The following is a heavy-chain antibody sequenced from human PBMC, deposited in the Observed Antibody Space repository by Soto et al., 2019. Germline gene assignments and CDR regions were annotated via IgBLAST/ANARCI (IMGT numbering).Heavy chain of an antibody. V-gene: IGHV4-34*01. J-gene: IGHJ5*02. CDR2: INHSGST. CDR1: GGSFSGYY. D-gene: IGHD4-4*01. CDR3: ARGQLSSVQAVTTGGHWFDP. Sequence: SETLSLTCAVYGGSFSGYYWSWIRQPPGKGLEWIGEINHSGSTNYNPSLKSRVTISVDTSKNQFSLKLSSVTAADTAVYYCARGQLSSVQAVTTGGHWFDPWGQGTLVTVSS.